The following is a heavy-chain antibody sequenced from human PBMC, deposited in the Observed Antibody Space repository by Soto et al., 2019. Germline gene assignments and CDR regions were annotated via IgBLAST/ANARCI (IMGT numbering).Heavy chain of an antibody. Sequence: QLQLQESGPGLVKPSETLSLTCTVSGGSISSSSYYWGWIRQPPGKGLEWIGSIYYSGSTYYNPSLKSRVTISVDTSKNQFSLKLSSVTAADTAVYYCARQKGYSGSYPSGFDYWGQGTLVTVSS. CDR1: GGSISSSSYY. J-gene: IGHJ4*02. CDR2: IYYSGST. CDR3: ARQKGYSGSYPSGFDY. D-gene: IGHD1-26*01. V-gene: IGHV4-39*01.